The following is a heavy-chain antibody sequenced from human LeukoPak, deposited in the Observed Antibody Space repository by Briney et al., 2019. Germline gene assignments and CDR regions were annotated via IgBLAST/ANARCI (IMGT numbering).Heavy chain of an antibody. D-gene: IGHD3-22*01. CDR3: ARGARIWYYDSSGYPEYFQH. CDR2: INLSGST. Sequence: SETLSLTCAVYGGSFSGYYWSWIRQPPGKGLEWIGEINLSGSTNYNPSLKSRVTISVGTSKNQFSLKLSSVTAADTAVYYCARGARIWYYDSSGYPEYFQHWGQGTLVTVSS. V-gene: IGHV4-34*01. CDR1: GGSFSGYY. J-gene: IGHJ1*01.